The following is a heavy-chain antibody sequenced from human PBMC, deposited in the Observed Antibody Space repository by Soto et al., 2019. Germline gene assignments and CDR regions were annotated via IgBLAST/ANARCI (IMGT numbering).Heavy chain of an antibody. J-gene: IGHJ5*02. V-gene: IGHV1-2*04. Sequence: ASVKVSCKASGYTFTGYCMHWVRQAPGQGLEWMGWINPNSGGTNYAQKFQGWVTMTRDTSISTAYMELSRLRSDDTAVYYCARDCKHCTNGVCYTEFDPWGQGTLVTVSS. D-gene: IGHD2-8*01. CDR3: ARDCKHCTNGVCYTEFDP. CDR1: GYTFTGYC. CDR2: INPNSGGT.